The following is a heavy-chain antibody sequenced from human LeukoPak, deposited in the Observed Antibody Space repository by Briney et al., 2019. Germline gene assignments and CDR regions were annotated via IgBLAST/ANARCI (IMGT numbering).Heavy chain of an antibody. CDR3: ATRAGYFDY. Sequence: GGSLGLSCAASGFIFSSYWMTWVRQAPGKGLEWVANIKPDGSEKYYVDSVKGRFTISRDNAKNSLYLQMNSLRAEDTAVYYCATRAGYFDYWGQGTLVTVSS. D-gene: IGHD6-19*01. V-gene: IGHV3-7*02. CDR1: GFIFSSYW. CDR2: IKPDGSEK. J-gene: IGHJ4*02.